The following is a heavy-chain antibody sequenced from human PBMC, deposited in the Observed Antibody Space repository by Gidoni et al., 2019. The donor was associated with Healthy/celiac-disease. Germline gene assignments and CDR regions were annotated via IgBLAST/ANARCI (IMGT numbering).Heavy chain of an antibody. J-gene: IGHJ3*02. CDR2: ISGSGGST. Sequence: EVQLLESGGGLVQPGGSLRLSCAASGFTFSSYAMSWVRQAPGKGLEWVSAISGSGGSTYYADSVKGRFTISRDNSKNTLYLQMNSLRAEDTAVYYCAKELAVAGKTYQNDAFDIWGQGTMVTVSS. CDR1: GFTFSSYA. CDR3: AKELAVAGKTYQNDAFDI. V-gene: IGHV3-23*01. D-gene: IGHD6-19*01.